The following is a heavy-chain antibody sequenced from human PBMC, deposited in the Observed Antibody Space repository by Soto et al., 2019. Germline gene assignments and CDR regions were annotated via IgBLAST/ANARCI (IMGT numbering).Heavy chain of an antibody. CDR2: IMRVFRTP. CDR3: ARADHRPQFAGNYSCVLDV. J-gene: IGHJ6*02. CDR1: GGTFRTAA. Sequence: QVQLEQSGAEVKKPWSSVKVSCKASGGTFRTAAVSWVRQAPGQGLEWMGGIMRVFRTPDYAQKYHDRVTITADESPSTPYVDLPGLSSADPAVYYCARADHRPQFAGNYSCVLDVRGQGTTITVCS. D-gene: IGHD3-10*01. V-gene: IGHV1-69*12.